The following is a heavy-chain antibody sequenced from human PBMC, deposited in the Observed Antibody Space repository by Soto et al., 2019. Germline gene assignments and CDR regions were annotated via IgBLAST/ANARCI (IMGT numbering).Heavy chain of an antibody. CDR1: GGSINTGDYY. D-gene: IGHD3-22*01. J-gene: IGHJ6*01. CDR2: IYYNGST. V-gene: IGHV4-30-4*01. Sequence: QVQLQESGPGLVKPSQTLSLTCTVSGGSINTGDYYWSWIRQTPGKGLEWIGYIYYNGSTYYNPSLKSRVIISVDTPKNQFSLKLTSVTAADTAVYYCARDQYYYDTSGYSYYYYYGMDLW. CDR3: ARDQYYYDTSGYSYYYYYGMDL.